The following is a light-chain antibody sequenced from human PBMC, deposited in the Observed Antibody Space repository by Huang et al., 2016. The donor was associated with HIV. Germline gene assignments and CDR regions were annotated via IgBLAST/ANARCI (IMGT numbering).Light chain of an antibody. CDR2: SAS. J-gene: IGKJ1*01. CDR1: QDIRND. Sequence: AIQMTQSPASLSASVGDRVTLTCRTSQDIRNDLAWYQQRVGKAPKLLVSSASHLQSGVPSRFSGSGSSTHFTPTITSLQPEDFATYYCLQGYIYPWTFGQGTKVEI. V-gene: IGKV1-6*01. CDR3: LQGYIYPWT.